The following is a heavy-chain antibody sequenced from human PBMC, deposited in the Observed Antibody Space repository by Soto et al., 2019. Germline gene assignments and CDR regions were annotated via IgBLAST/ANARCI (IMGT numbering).Heavy chain of an antibody. CDR3: ARANWNDVGNFAFDI. D-gene: IGHD1-20*01. CDR1: GYTFTSYD. V-gene: IGHV1-8*01. CDR2: MNPNSGNT. J-gene: IGHJ3*02. Sequence: GASVKVSCKASGYTFTSYDINWVRQATGQGLEWMGWMNPNSGNTGYTQKFQGRVTMTRNTSISTAYMELSSLRSEDTAVYYCARANWNDVGNFAFDIWGQGTMVTVSS.